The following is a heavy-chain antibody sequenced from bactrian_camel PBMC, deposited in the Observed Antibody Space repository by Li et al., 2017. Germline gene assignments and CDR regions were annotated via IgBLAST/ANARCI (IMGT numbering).Heavy chain of an antibody. CDR3: AADLGRVRGGYCRLGYGYEYNY. Sequence: GGLEQPGGSLRLSCAASGFTFSSKWMHWVRERPGKGLEWVSGINPDGSKTLYADSVKGRFTISRDNAKNTLYLQMNSLKPEDTAMYYCAADLGRVRGGYCRLGYGYEYNYWGQGTQVTVS. V-gene: IGHV3S6*01. J-gene: IGHJ4*01. CDR2: INPDGSKT. CDR1: GFTFSSKW. D-gene: IGHD3*01.